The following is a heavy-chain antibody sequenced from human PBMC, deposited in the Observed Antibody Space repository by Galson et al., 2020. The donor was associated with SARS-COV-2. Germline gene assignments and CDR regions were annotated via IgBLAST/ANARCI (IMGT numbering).Heavy chain of an antibody. CDR2: INAGNGNT. CDR1: GYTFTTYA. CDR3: ARRGACTNTICYEAYFFDY. J-gene: IGHJ4*02. V-gene: IGHV1-3*01. Sequence: GESLKISCKASGYTFTTYAMHWVRQAPGQRLEWMGWINAGNGNTKYSEKFQGRVTITRDTSASTAYMELSSLRSEDTAVYYCARRGACTNTICYEAYFFDYWGQGTLVTVSP. D-gene: IGHD2-2*01.